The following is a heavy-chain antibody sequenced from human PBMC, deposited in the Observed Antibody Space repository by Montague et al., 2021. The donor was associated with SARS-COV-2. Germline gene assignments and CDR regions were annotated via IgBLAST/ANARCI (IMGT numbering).Heavy chain of an antibody. D-gene: IGHD4-17*01. Sequence: SAISGDSVSCDTAAWHWIRQSPSRGLEWLGRTFYRSQWHTDSAASVRSRISFSGDISKNQFSLHLNSVTPEDTAIYYCARDGDYGGTWYSFLQNWGQGTLVIVSS. V-gene: IGHV6-1*01. J-gene: IGHJ1*01. CDR2: TFYRSQWHT. CDR1: GDSVSCDTAA. CDR3: ARDGDYGGTWYSFLQN.